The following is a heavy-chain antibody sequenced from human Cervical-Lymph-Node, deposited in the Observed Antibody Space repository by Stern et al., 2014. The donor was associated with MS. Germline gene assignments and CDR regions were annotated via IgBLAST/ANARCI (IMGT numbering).Heavy chain of an antibody. V-gene: IGHV1-69*06. CDR2: IVPLFGTP. Sequence: VQLVESEAEVKQPGSSVKVSCKASGGTFNNHVISWVRQARGQGLEWMGGIVPLFGTPDYARKVQGRVTITPDNSPSTVHIVLSSLNREDTGIYYCANRDMGYTYGRHDYWGQGTLVTVS. CDR3: ANRDMGYTYGRHDY. D-gene: IGHD5-12*01. J-gene: IGHJ4*02. CDR1: GGTFNNHV.